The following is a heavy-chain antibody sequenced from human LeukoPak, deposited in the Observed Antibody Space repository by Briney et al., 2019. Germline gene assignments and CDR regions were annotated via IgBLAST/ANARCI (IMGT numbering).Heavy chain of an antibody. V-gene: IGHV1-18*04. CDR1: GYTFTFYY. CDR3: ARSIYSSSWLTAYYYYYMDV. D-gene: IGHD6-13*01. J-gene: IGHJ6*03. Sequence: GASGKVSCTASGYTFTFYYMHWVRQAPGQGLGWMGWISAYNGNTNYAQKLQGRVTMTTDTSTSTAYMELRSLRSDDTAVYYCARSIYSSSWLTAYYYYYMDVWGKGTTVTISS. CDR2: ISAYNGNT.